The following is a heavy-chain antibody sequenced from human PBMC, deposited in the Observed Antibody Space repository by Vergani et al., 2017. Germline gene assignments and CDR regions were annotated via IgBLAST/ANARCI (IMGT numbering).Heavy chain of an antibody. CDR3: SRGEVDYGDYVGWFDP. Sequence: EVQLVESGGGLVQPGGSLRLSCAASGFTVSSNYMSWVRQAPGKGLEWVSVIYSGGSTYYADSVKGRFTISRDNSKNTLYLQMNSLRAEDTAVYYCSRGEVDYGDYVGWFDPWGQGTLVTVSS. V-gene: IGHV3-66*02. CDR2: IYSGGST. J-gene: IGHJ5*02. CDR1: GFTVSSNY. D-gene: IGHD4-17*01.